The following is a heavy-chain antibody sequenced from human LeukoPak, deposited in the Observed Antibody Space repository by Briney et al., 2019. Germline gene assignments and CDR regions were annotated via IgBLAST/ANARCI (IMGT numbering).Heavy chain of an antibody. V-gene: IGHV3-64D*06. CDR1: GFTFNSYA. J-gene: IGHJ4*02. D-gene: IGHD3-22*01. CDR3: VKRDAYDSSGYYGN. Sequence: GGSLRLSCSASGFTFNSYAMHWVRQAPGKGLEPVSAINSDGGNTYYADSVKGRFTISRDNSNNTLYLQMSSLRAEDTAVYYCVKRDAYDSSGYYGNWGQGTLVTVSS. CDR2: INSDGGNT.